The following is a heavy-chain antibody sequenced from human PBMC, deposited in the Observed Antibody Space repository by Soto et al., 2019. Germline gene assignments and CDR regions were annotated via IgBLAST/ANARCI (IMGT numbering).Heavy chain of an antibody. J-gene: IGHJ4*02. Sequence: EVPLLESGGGLVQPGGSLRLSCAASGFTFSNYAVTWVRQAPGKGLEWVSTISGSGGSTYYADSVKGRFTISRDNSKNTLYLQMNSLRAEDTAVYYCAKDQGSSWYEIGYWGQGTLVTVSS. D-gene: IGHD6-13*01. V-gene: IGHV3-23*01. CDR1: GFTFSNYA. CDR2: ISGSGGST. CDR3: AKDQGSSWYEIGY.